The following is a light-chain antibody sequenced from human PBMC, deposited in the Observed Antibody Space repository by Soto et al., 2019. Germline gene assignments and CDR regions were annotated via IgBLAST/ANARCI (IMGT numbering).Light chain of an antibody. CDR3: ATWDDRLSGVI. CDR1: SSNIGSNT. Sequence: QSVMSQPPSASGTPGQRGTISCSGSSSNIGSNTVNWYQQLPAATPKLLIPSNDQRPSAVAARFSGAKFVTSASLATSGLQCEDEADYYCATWDDRLSGVIFGGGTKLTVL. CDR2: SND. V-gene: IGLV1-44*01. J-gene: IGLJ2*01.